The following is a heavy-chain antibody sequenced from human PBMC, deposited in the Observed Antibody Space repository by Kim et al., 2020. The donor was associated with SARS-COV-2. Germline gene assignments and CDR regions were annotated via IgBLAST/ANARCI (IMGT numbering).Heavy chain of an antibody. D-gene: IGHD6-13*01. CDR1: GGSFSGYY. CDR2: INHSGST. CDR3: ARGRLSSSWYHNWFDP. V-gene: IGHV4-34*01. Sequence: SETLSLTCAVYGGSFSGYYWSWIRQPPGKGLEWIGEINHSGSTNYNPSLKSRVTISVDTSKNQFSLKLSSVTAADTAVYYCARGRLSSSWYHNWFDPWGQGTLVTVSS. J-gene: IGHJ5*02.